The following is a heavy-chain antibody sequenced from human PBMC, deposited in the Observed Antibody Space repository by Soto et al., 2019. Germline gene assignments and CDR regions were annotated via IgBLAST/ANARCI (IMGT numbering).Heavy chain of an antibody. CDR1: GGSISSYY. J-gene: IGHJ5*02. CDR2: IYYSGST. D-gene: IGHD3-3*01. Sequence: SETLSLTCTVSGGSISSYYWSWIRQPPGTGLEWIGYIYYSGSTNYNPSLKSRVTISVDTSKNQFSLKLSSVTAADTAVYYCARLVNSHYDFWSGYYRSAPRVNWFDPWGQGTLVTVSS. V-gene: IGHV4-59*08. CDR3: ARLVNSHYDFWSGYYRSAPRVNWFDP.